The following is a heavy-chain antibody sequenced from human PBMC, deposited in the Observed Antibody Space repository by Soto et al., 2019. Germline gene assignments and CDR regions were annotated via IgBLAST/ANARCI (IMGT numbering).Heavy chain of an antibody. D-gene: IGHD4-17*01. Sequence: QVQLVESGGGVVQPGRSLRLSCAASGFTFSTYGMHWVRQAPGKGLEWVAVIWYDGGNKYYTDSVKGRFIISRDNSKNTLYLHMNSLRAEDTALYYCARDFYGDAAPTFFDIWGQGTMVTVSS. J-gene: IGHJ3*02. CDR3: ARDFYGDAAPTFFDI. V-gene: IGHV3-33*01. CDR1: GFTFSTYG. CDR2: IWYDGGNK.